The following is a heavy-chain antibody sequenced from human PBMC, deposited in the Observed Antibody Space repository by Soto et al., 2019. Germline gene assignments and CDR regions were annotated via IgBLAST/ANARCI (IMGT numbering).Heavy chain of an antibody. D-gene: IGHD1-26*01. J-gene: IGHJ4*02. V-gene: IGHV3-20*04. CDR1: GFTFDDYG. CDR3: VRGASLNFDY. Sequence: GGSLRLSCAASGFTFDDYGMSWSRQAPGKGLEWVSGVNWNGGSTGYADSVKGRFTISRDNAKNSLYLQMNSLRAEDTAFYYCVRGASLNFDYWGQGTLVTVSS. CDR2: VNWNGGST.